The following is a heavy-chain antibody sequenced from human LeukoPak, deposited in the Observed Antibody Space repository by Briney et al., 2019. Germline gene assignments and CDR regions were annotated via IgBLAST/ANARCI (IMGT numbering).Heavy chain of an antibody. CDR2: IYSSGNT. D-gene: IGHD3-16*01. CDR1: GGSVSSGSYY. J-gene: IGHJ4*02. CDR3: ARDPSTFYFDY. V-gene: IGHV4-61*01. Sequence: SETLSLTCTVSGGSVSSGSYYWSWIRQPPGKGLEWIGYIYSSGNTDYNPSLKSRVTISVDTSKSQFSLKLSSVTAADTAIYYCARDPSTFYFDYWGQGALVTVSS.